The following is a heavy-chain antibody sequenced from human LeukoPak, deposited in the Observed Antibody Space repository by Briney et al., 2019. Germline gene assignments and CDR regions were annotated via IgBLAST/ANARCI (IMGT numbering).Heavy chain of an antibody. V-gene: IGHV3-53*01. J-gene: IGHJ4*02. Sequence: PGGSLRLSCAASGFTVSSNYMNWLRQAPGKGLESVSLIYSGGGTYYADSVKGRFTISRDSSKNTLYLQMNSLRAEATAVYYCARDSSAWSPGYFDYWGQGTLVTVSS. CDR1: GFTVSSNY. CDR2: IYSGGGT. D-gene: IGHD6-19*01. CDR3: ARDSSAWSPGYFDY.